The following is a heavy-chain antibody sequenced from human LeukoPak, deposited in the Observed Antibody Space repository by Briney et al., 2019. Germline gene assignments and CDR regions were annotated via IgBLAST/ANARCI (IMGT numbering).Heavy chain of an antibody. CDR1: GFTFSSYS. CDR3: ARDYLGY. D-gene: IGHD3-10*01. V-gene: IGHV3-7*01. Sequence: GGSLRLSCAASGFTFSSYSMSWVRQAPGKGLEWVANINQDGSEKYYVDSVKGRFTISRDNAKNSLYLQMNSLRAEDTAVYYCARDYLGYWGQGTLVTVSS. J-gene: IGHJ4*02. CDR2: INQDGSEK.